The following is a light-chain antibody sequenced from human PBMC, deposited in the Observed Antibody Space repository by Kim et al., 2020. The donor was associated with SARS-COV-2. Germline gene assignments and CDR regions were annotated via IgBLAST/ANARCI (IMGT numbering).Light chain of an antibody. Sequence: SYELTQPPAVSVAPGETATITCGGKNIVTKSVHWYQQKPGQAPVMVISDDKDRPSGIPERFSGSNAESTANLTISRVEAGDEGDYYCQVWDRNNNHLLFGGRTQLTVL. V-gene: IGLV3-21*02. J-gene: IGLJ2*01. CDR1: NIVTKS. CDR2: DDK. CDR3: QVWDRNNNHLL.